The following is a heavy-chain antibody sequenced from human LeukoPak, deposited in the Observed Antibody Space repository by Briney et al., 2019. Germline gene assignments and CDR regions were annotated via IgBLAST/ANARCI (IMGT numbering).Heavy chain of an antibody. J-gene: IGHJ5*02. V-gene: IGHV3-30*02. CDR3: TKGDDYGANTRLPKYNWFDP. Sequence: PGGSLRLSCAASGFSFGSYAMHWVRQAPGKGLEWVAFIRYDGNNKNYADSVKGRFTVSRDNSKDTLYLQMNSLRAVDTAVYYCTKGDDYGANTRLPKYNWFDPWGQGTLVTVSS. CDR2: IRYDGNNK. D-gene: IGHD4-23*01. CDR1: GFSFGSYA.